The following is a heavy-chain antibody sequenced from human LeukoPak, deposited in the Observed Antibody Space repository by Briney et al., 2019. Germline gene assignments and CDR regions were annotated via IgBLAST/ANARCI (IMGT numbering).Heavy chain of an antibody. CDR1: GFTFSDYY. D-gene: IGHD6-13*01. J-gene: IGHJ4*02. CDR3: AREGASSSFGY. Sequence: RAGGSLRLSCAASGFTFSDYYMSWIRQAPGKGLEWVSYISSSGSTLYYADSVKGRFTISRDNSKNTLYLQMNSLRAEDTAVYYCAREGASSSFGYWGQGTLVTVSS. V-gene: IGHV3-11*01. CDR2: ISSSGSTL.